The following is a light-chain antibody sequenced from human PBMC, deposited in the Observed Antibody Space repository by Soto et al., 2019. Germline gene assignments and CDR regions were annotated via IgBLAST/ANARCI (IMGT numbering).Light chain of an antibody. V-gene: IGKV3-15*01. CDR3: QQYSNRPSWT. J-gene: IGKJ1*01. CDR1: QSVSNF. CDR2: GES. Sequence: ENVRRQSPATLSMSPGERATLSCSARQSVSNFVAWYQQKPGQTPILLIYGESTRATGIPARFSGSGSGTEFTLTISSLQSEDFAVYYCQQYSNRPSWTFGQGTKVEVK.